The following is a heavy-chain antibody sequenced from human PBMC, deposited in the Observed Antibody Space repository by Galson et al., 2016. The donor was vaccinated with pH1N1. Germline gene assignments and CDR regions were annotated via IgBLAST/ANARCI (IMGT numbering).Heavy chain of an antibody. J-gene: IGHJ6*02. Sequence: ETLSLTCALYGGSFSGYYWTWLRQPPGKGLEWIGQIHHSGSATYNPSLKSRVTISLDTSKAQSSLNLNFVTAADTAVYYCARGRGAYGALDVWGQGTTVTVSS. D-gene: IGHD4/OR15-4a*01. CDR1: GGSFSGYY. CDR2: IHHSGSA. V-gene: IGHV4-34*01. CDR3: ARGRGAYGALDV.